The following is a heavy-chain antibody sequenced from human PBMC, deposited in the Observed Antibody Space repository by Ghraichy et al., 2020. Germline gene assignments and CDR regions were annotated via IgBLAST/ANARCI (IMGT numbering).Heavy chain of an antibody. J-gene: IGHJ4*02. Sequence: SETLSLTCTVSGGSISSSSYYWGWIRQPPGKGLEWIGSIYYSGSTYYNPSLKSRVTISVDTSKNQFSLKLSSVTAADTAVYYCARTYYDFWSGYFRPPFDYWGQGTLVTVSS. V-gene: IGHV4-39*01. CDR2: IYYSGST. CDR1: GGSISSSSYY. D-gene: IGHD3-3*01. CDR3: ARTYYDFWSGYFRPPFDY.